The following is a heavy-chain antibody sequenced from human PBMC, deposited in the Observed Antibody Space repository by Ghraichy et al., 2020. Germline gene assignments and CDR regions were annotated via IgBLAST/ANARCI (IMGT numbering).Heavy chain of an antibody. Sequence: GESLNISCSASGFTFSAYAMHWVRQAPGGGLQYVSAIISNGGGAYYADSVKGRFTVSRDNSKNTLYLQMSSLRPDDTAVYYCLYTRGTGFYFDYWGQGTLVTVSS. D-gene: IGHD3-9*01. V-gene: IGHV3-64D*06. J-gene: IGHJ4*02. CDR3: LYTRGTGFYFDY. CDR2: IISNGGGA. CDR1: GFTFSAYA.